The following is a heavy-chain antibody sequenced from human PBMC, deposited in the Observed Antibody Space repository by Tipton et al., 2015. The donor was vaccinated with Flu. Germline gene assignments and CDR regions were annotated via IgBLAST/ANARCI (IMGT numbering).Heavy chain of an antibody. D-gene: IGHD4-11*01. Sequence: SLRLSCAASGFTFRTYGMHWVRQAPGKGLEWVAVISNDGSNKYYADSVKGRFTISRDNSKNTLFLYMNSLRPEDTAVYYCARRDYSNYVSDPKSWFDPWGQGAPVTVSS. CDR3: ARRDYSNYVSDPKSWFDP. CDR1: GFTFRTYG. J-gene: IGHJ5*02. V-gene: IGHV3-30*03. CDR2: ISNDGSNK.